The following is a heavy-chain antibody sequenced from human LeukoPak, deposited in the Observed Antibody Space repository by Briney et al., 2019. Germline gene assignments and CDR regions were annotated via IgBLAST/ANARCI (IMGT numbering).Heavy chain of an antibody. Sequence: EASVKVSCKASGYTFTSYDINWVRQATGQGLEWMGWMNPNSGNTGYAQKFQGRVTMTRNTSISTAYMELSSLRSEDTAVYYCARANSSGWYEYLSYWGQGTLVTVSS. V-gene: IGHV1-8*01. CDR2: MNPNSGNT. J-gene: IGHJ4*02. CDR3: ARANSSGWYEYLSY. D-gene: IGHD6-19*01. CDR1: GYTFTSYD.